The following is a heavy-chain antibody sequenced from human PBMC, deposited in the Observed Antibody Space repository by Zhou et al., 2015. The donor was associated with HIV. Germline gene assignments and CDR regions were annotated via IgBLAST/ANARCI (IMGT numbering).Heavy chain of an antibody. Sequence: EVQLVESGGGLVQPGRSLRISCAASGFTFSNYAMSWVRQAPGKGLEWISYISSSSATIHYSESVRGRFNISRDNAKNSVYLQMDGLRDEDTAIYYCARRRFEGSLSLDTWGHGTMVTVSS. CDR3: ARRRFEGSLSLDT. CDR1: GFTFSNYA. V-gene: IGHV3-48*02. D-gene: IGHD3-10*01. CDR2: ISSSSATI. J-gene: IGHJ5*01.